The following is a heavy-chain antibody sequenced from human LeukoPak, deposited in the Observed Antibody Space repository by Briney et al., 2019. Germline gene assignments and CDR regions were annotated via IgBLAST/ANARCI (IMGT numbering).Heavy chain of an antibody. D-gene: IGHD6-6*01. V-gene: IGHV1-2*02. CDR3: ASIMYSSSSY. Sequence: APVKVSCKASGGTFSSYAISWVRQAPGQGLEWMGWINPNSGGTNYAQKFQGRVTMTRDTSISTAYMELSRLRSDDTAVYYCASIMYSSSSYWGQGTLVTVSS. CDR2: INPNSGGT. CDR1: GGTFSSYA. J-gene: IGHJ4*02.